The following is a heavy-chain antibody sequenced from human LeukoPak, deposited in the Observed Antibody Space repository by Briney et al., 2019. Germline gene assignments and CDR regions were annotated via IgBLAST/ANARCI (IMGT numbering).Heavy chain of an antibody. Sequence: GSLRLSCAASGFTVSSNYMSWVRQAPGKGLEWVSVIYSGGSTYYADSVKGRFTISRDNSKNTLYLQMNSLRAEDTAVYYCARDSGSGSYYKAYWGQGTLVTVSS. D-gene: IGHD3-10*01. V-gene: IGHV3-66*01. J-gene: IGHJ4*02. CDR1: GFTVSSNY. CDR2: IYSGGST. CDR3: ARDSGSGSYYKAY.